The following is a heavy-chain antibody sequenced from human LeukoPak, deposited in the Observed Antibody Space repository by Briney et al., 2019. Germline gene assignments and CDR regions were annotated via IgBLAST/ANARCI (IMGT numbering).Heavy chain of an antibody. V-gene: IGHV3-53*01. J-gene: IGHJ4*02. CDR3: AREDSSLGGNYFDY. D-gene: IGHD6-13*01. Sequence: GGSLRLSCAASGFTLSSNYMSWVRQAPGKGLEWVSVIYSGGSTYYADSVKGRFTISRDNSKNTLYLQMNSLRAEDTAVYYCAREDSSLGGNYFDYWGQGTLVTVSS. CDR2: IYSGGST. CDR1: GFTLSSNY.